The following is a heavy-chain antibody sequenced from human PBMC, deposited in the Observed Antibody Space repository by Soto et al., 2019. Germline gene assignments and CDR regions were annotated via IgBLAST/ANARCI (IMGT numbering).Heavy chain of an antibody. CDR1: GFTFSTYS. J-gene: IGHJ3*01. V-gene: IGHV3-23*01. Sequence: EVHLLESGGGLVQPGGSLRLSCAASGFTFSTYSMSWVRQAPGKGLEWVSGISATGGSTYYADSVRGRFTISRDNSENTLYLHMNSLRDADTAVYYCGKSWGDIWLQSAFDFWGQGTMVTVSS. CDR3: GKSWGDIWLQSAFDF. CDR2: ISATGGST. D-gene: IGHD5-12*01.